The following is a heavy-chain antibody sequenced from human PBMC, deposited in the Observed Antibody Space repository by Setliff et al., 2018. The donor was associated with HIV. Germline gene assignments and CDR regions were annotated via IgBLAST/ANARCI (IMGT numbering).Heavy chain of an antibody. J-gene: IGHJ4*02. D-gene: IGHD3-16*01. CDR1: GGSISSGSYY. CDR3: ARERSLITNRRYFGS. Sequence: SETLSLTCTVSGGSISSGSYYWGWIRQPPGKGLEWIGSIYFSGTTYYNPSLKSRVTISVDTSKNQFSLKVGSVTAADTAVYYCARERSLITNRRYFGSWGQGTLVTVSS. V-gene: IGHV4-39*07. CDR2: IYFSGTT.